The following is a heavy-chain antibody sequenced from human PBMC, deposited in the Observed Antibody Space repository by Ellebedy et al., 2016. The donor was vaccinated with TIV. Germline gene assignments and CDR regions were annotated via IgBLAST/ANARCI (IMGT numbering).Heavy chain of an antibody. D-gene: IGHD6-13*01. J-gene: IGHJ5*02. CDR2: IYPGDSDT. V-gene: IGHV5-51*01. CDR3: ARRGSSSWYH. Sequence: GGSLRLXXKGSGYRFNNYWIVWVRQMAGKGLEWMGIIYPGDSDTRYSPSFQGQVTISADKSISTAFLQWSSLKASDTAMYYCARRGSSSWYHWGQGTLVTVSS. CDR1: GYRFNNYW.